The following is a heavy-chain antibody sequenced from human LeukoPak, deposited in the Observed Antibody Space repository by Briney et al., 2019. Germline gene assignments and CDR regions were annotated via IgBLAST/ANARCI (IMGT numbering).Heavy chain of an antibody. J-gene: IGHJ4*02. V-gene: IGHV5-51*01. CDR2: IYPGDSDT. CDR1: GYSFTSYW. Sequence: GESLKISCKGSGYSFTSYWIGWVRQMPGKGLEWMGIIYPGDSDTRYSPSFQGQVTFSADKSINTAYLQWSSLRASDTAIYFCARVGGWYDTNDYWGQGTMVTVSS. D-gene: IGHD6-19*01. CDR3: ARVGGWYDTNDY.